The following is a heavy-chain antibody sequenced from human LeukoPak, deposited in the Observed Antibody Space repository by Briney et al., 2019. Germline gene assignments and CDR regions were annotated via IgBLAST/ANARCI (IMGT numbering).Heavy chain of an antibody. CDR3: TKAAPGVHPFDC. CDR2: IRYDGSNK. CDR1: GFTFSSYG. D-gene: IGHD2-8*01. J-gene: IGHJ4*02. V-gene: IGHV3-30*02. Sequence: GGSLRLSCAASGFTFSSYGMHWVRQAPGKGLEWVAFIRYDGSNKYYADSVKGRFTISRDNSKNTLYLQMNSLRAEDTAVYYCTKAAPGVHPFDCWGQGTLVTVSS.